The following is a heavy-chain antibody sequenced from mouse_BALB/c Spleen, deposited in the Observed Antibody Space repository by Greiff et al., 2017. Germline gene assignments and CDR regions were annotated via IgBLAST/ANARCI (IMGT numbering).Heavy chain of an antibody. J-gene: IGHJ3*01. V-gene: IGHV7-3*02. Sequence: EVKLVESGGGLVQPGGSLRLSCATSGFTFTDYYMSWVRQPPGKALEWLGFIRNKANGYTTEYSASVKGRFTISRDNSQSILYLQMNTLRAEDSSTYYGARGKEGYRFAYWGQGTLVTVSA. CDR2: IRNKANGYTT. CDR3: ARGKEGYRFAY. CDR1: GFTFTDYY. D-gene: IGHD2-2*01.